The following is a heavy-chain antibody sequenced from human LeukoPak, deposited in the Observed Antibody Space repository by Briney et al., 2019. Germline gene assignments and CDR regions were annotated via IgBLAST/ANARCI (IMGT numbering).Heavy chain of an antibody. J-gene: IGHJ6*03. CDR2: ISYDGSNK. CDR1: GFTFSSYA. V-gene: IGHV3-30-3*01. D-gene: IGHD2-2*01. Sequence: GGSLRLSCAVSGFTFSSYAMHWVRQAPGKGLEWVAVISYDGSNKYYADSAKGRFTISRDNSKNTLYLQMNSLRAEDTAVYYCARDMRHPVGSYYYYYMDVWGKGTTVTVSS. CDR3: ARDMRHPVGSYYYYYMDV.